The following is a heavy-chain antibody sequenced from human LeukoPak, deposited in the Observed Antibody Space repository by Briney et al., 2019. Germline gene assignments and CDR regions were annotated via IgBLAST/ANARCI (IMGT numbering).Heavy chain of an antibody. J-gene: IGHJ4*02. Sequence: WASVKVSCKASGGTFSSYAISSVRQAPGQGLEWMGGIIPIFGTANYAQKFQGRVTITTDESTSTAYMELSSLRSEDTAVYYCARGPNYYDSSGLFDYWGQGTLVTVSS. D-gene: IGHD3-22*01. V-gene: IGHV1-69*05. CDR2: IIPIFGTA. CDR1: GGTFSSYA. CDR3: ARGPNYYDSSGLFDY.